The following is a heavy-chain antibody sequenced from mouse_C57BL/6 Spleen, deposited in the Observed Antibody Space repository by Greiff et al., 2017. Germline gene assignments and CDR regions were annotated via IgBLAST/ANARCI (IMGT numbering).Heavy chain of an antibody. CDR3: ARSTTVVSSYWYFDV. V-gene: IGHV1-26*01. CDR1: GYTFTDYS. CDR2: INPNNGGT. D-gene: IGHD1-1*01. J-gene: IGHJ1*03. Sequence: EVQLQQSGPELVKPGASVKISCKASGYTFTDYSMNWIGDINPNNGGTSYNQKFKGKATFTVDKSSSTAYMELRRLTSEDSAVYYCARSTTVVSSYWYFDVWGTGTTVTVSS.